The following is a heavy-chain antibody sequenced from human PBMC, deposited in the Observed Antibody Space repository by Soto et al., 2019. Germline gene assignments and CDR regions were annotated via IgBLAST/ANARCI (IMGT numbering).Heavy chain of an antibody. V-gene: IGHV3-21*01. J-gene: IGHJ4*02. CDR1: GFTFSSYS. CDR2: ISSSSSYI. Sequence: EVQLVESGGGLVKPGGSLRLSCAASGFTFSSYSMNWVRQAPGKGLEWVSSISSSSSYIYYADSVKGRFTISRDNAKNAXSLQMNSPRSEYTAVYDCARGRSGSYFYGASPLDYWGQGTLVTVSS. CDR3: ARGRSGSYFYGASPLDY. D-gene: IGHD1-26*01.